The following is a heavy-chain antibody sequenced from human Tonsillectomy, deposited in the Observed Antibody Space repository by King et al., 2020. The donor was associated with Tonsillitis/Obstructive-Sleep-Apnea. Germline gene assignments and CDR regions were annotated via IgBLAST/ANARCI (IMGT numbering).Heavy chain of an antibody. D-gene: IGHD3-22*01. Sequence: VQLVQSGAEVKKPGSSVKVSCKASGVTFSSYAISWVRQAPGQGLEWMGGIIPILGTANYAQKFQGRVSITADESTSTAYMELSSLRSEDTAVYYCATTLYYYDSSGYPPYYYYYYMDVWGKGTTVTVSS. CDR1: GVTFSSYA. CDR3: ATTLYYYDSSGYPPYYYYYYMDV. CDR2: IIPILGTA. J-gene: IGHJ6*03. V-gene: IGHV1-69*01.